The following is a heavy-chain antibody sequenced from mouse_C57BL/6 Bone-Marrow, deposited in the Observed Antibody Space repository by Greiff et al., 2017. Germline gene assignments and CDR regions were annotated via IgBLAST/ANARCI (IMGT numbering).Heavy chain of an antibody. J-gene: IGHJ2*01. V-gene: IGHV1-81*01. CDR1: GYTFTSYG. D-gene: IGHD1-1*01. Sequence: QVQLQQSGAELARPGASVKLSCKASGYTFTSYGISWVKQRPGQGLEWIGEIYPRSGNPYYNEKFKGKATLTADKSSSTAYMELRSLTSEDSAVYFCARVGSSPLGYWGQGTTLTGSS. CDR2: IYPRSGNP. CDR3: ARVGSSPLGY.